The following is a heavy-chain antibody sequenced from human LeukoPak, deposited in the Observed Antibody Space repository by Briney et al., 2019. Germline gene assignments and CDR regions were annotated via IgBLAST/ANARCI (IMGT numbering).Heavy chain of an antibody. CDR1: GGSISSYY. J-gene: IGHJ5*02. V-gene: IGHV4-59*01. D-gene: IGHD3-22*01. Sequence: PSETLSLTCTVSGGSISSYYWSWIRQPPGKGLEWIGYIYYSGSTNYNPSLKSRVTISVDTSKNQFSLKLSSVTAADTAVYYCAGQYYDSSGYNWFDPWGQGTLATVSS. CDR2: IYYSGST. CDR3: AGQYYDSSGYNWFDP.